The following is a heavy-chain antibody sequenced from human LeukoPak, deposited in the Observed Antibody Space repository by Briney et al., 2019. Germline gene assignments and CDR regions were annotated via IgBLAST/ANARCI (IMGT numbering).Heavy chain of an antibody. Sequence: PGGSLRLSCTASGFTFGDYAMSWVRQAPGKGLEWVSALSGGGDSTYYVDSVKGRFTTSRDNSKNTLYLQMNSLRAEDTAVYYCAKGSSSGRPYYFDYWGQGALVTVSS. J-gene: IGHJ4*02. V-gene: IGHV3-23*01. D-gene: IGHD6-19*01. CDR3: AKGSSSGRPYYFDY. CDR1: GFTFGDYA. CDR2: LSGGGDST.